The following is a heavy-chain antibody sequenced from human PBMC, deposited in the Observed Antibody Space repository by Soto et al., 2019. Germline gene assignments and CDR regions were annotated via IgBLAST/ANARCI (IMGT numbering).Heavy chain of an antibody. J-gene: IGHJ4*02. D-gene: IGHD3-16*02. CDR3: ARSGYRYFDY. Sequence: AGGALRLSWAAPGITFSSYAMHWGRQAPGKGRERGGGISYDGSNTYSADSVKGRFTISRDNSKNTLYLQMNSLRAEDTAVYYCARSGYRYFDYWGQGTLVTVSS. CDR2: ISYDGSNT. CDR1: GITFSSYA. V-gene: IGHV3-30-3*01.